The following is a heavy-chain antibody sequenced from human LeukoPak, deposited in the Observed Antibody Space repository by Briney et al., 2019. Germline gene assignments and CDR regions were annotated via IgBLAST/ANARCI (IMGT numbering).Heavy chain of an antibody. Sequence: GGSLRLSCAASGFTFSSYAMSWVRQAPGKGLEWVSAISGSGGSTYYADSVKGRFTISRDNSENALYLQMNSLRAEDTAVYYCAKGLDTAMVTYFDYWGQGTLVTVSS. D-gene: IGHD5-18*01. CDR1: GFTFSSYA. CDR3: AKGLDTAMVTYFDY. J-gene: IGHJ4*02. V-gene: IGHV3-23*01. CDR2: ISGSGGST.